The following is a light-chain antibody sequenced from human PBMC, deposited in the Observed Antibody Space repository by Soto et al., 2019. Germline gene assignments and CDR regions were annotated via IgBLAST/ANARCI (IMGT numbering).Light chain of an antibody. CDR2: GAS. Sequence: EIVMTQSPATLSVSPGERATLSCRASQSVSSNLAWYQQKPGQAPRLLIYGASTRATGIPAMFSGSGSGTDFTLTISSLQSKDFAVYYCQQYNNWPPSTFGQGTKLEIK. J-gene: IGKJ2*01. V-gene: IGKV3-15*01. CDR1: QSVSSN. CDR3: QQYNNWPPST.